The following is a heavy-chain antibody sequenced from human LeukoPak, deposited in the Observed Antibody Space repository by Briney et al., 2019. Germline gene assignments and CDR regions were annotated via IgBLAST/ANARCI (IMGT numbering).Heavy chain of an antibody. CDR3: ARLVSQSRKV. J-gene: IGHJ6*02. V-gene: IGHV4-59*08. Sequence: PSETLSLTCTVSGGSIRSYYWSWIRQPPGKGLEWIGYIYYSGSTNYNPSLKSRVTISVDTSKNQFSLKLSSVTAADTAVYYCARLVSQSRKVWGQGTTVTVSS. CDR1: GGSIRSYY. CDR2: IYYSGST.